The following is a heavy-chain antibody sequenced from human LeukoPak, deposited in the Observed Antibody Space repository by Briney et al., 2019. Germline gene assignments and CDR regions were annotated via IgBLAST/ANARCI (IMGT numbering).Heavy chain of an antibody. J-gene: IGHJ4*02. V-gene: IGHV4-59*01. CDR1: GGSISSYY. D-gene: IGHD3-3*01. Sequence: PSETLSLTCTVSGGSISSYYWSWIRQPPGKGLEWIGYIYYSGSTNYNPSLKSRVTISVDTSKNQFSLKLSSVTAADTAVYYCAASPPYYDLWSGYYPALGYFDYWGQGTLVTVSS. CDR2: IYYSGST. CDR3: AASPPYYDLWSGYYPALGYFDY.